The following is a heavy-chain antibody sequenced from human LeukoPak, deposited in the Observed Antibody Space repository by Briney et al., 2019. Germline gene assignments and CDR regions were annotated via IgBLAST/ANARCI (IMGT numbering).Heavy chain of an antibody. V-gene: IGHV1-69*06. D-gene: IGHD1-14*01. CDR3: ARGVPDLTFDY. CDR2: IIPIFGTA. Sequence: VASVKVSCKASGGTFSSYAISWVRQALGQGLEWMGGIIPIFGTANYAQKFQGRVTITADKSTSTAYMELSSLRSEDTAVYYCARGVPDLTFDYWGRGTLVTVSS. J-gene: IGHJ4*02. CDR1: GGTFSSYA.